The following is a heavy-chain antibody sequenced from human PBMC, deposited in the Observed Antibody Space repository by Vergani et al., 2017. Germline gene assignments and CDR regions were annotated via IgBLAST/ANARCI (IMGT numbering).Heavy chain of an antibody. CDR1: GGSISSSSYY. J-gene: IGHJ6*02. V-gene: IGHV4-39*01. Sequence: QLQLQESGPGLVKPSETLSLTCTVSGGSISSSSYYWGWIRQPPGKGLEWIGSIYYSGSTYYNPSLKSRVTISVDTSKNQFSLKLSSVTAADTAVYYCARHTRGFGELYYYYGMDVWGQGTTVTVSS. D-gene: IGHD3-10*01. CDR2: IYYSGST. CDR3: ARHTRGFGELYYYYGMDV.